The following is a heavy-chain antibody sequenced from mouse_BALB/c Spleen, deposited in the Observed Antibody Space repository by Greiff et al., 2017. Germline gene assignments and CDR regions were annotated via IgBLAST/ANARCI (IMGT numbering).Heavy chain of an antibody. CDR2: ISTYYGNT. V-gene: IGHV1-67*01. J-gene: IGHJ3*01. CDR3: AGAHDGNYPCAY. D-gene: IGHD2-1*01. Sequence: VQLQQSGPELVRPGVSVKISCKGSGYTFTDYAMHWVKQSHAKSLEWIGVISTYYGNTNYNQKFKGKATMTVDKSSSTAYMELARLTSEDSAIYYCAGAHDGNYPCAYWGQGTLVTVSA. CDR1: GYTFTDYA.